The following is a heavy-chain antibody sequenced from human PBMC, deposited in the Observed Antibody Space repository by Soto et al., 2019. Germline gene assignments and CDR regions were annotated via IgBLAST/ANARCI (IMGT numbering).Heavy chain of an antibody. CDR2: INPNSGGT. D-gene: IGHD3-22*01. V-gene: IGHV1-2*04. J-gene: IGHJ4*02. CDR3: ARAHYYDSSGYHYFDY. Sequence: EAAVRVSCKASGYTFTGYYMHWVRQAPGQGLEWMGWINPNSGGTNYAQKFQGWVTMTRDTSISTAYMELSRLRSDDTAVYYCARAHYYDSSGYHYFDYWGQGTLVTVSS. CDR1: GYTFTGYY.